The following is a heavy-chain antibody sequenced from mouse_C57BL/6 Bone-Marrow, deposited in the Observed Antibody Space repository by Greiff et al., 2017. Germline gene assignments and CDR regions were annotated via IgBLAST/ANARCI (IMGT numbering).Heavy chain of an antibody. J-gene: IGHJ3*01. CDR3: AREGGFHVAY. CDR2: INPYNGGT. V-gene: IGHV1-19*01. Sequence: VQLQQSGPVLVKPGASVKLSCKASGYTFTDYYMNWVKQSPGKSLEWIGVINPYNGGTSYNQKFKGKATLTVDKSSSTAYMELNSLTSEDSAVYYGAREGGFHVAYGGQGNGVTVTA. CDR1: GYTFTDYY.